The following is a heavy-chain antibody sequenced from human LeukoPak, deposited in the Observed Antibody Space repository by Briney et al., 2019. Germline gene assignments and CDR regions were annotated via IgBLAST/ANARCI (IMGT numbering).Heavy chain of an antibody. CDR3: AKDAIEWSFYAFDI. J-gene: IGHJ3*02. V-gene: IGHV3-23*01. CDR1: GFTFSSYA. Sequence: GGSLRLSCAASGFTFSSYAMGWVRQAPGKGLEWVSVISASGGSTYYADSVKGRSTISRDNSKNTLYLQMNSLRAEDTAIYYCAKDAIEWSFYAFDIWGQGTMVTVSS. CDR2: ISASGGST. D-gene: IGHD3-3*01.